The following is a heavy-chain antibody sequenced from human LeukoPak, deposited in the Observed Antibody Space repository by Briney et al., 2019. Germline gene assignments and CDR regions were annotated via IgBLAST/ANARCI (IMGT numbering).Heavy chain of an antibody. D-gene: IGHD5-18*01. V-gene: IGHV3-30*04. Sequence: GRSLRLSCAASGFTFSSYAMHWVRQAPGKGLEWVAVISYDGSNKYYADSVKGRFTISRDNSKNTLYLQMDSLRAEDTAVYYCARGGRIQLWLNFDYWGQGTLVTVSS. CDR2: ISYDGSNK. J-gene: IGHJ4*02. CDR1: GFTFSSYA. CDR3: ARGGRIQLWLNFDY.